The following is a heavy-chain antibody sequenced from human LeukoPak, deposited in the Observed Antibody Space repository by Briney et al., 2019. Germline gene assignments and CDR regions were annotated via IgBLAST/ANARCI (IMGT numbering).Heavy chain of an antibody. Sequence: PSETLSLTCAVYGGSFSGYYWSWIRQPPGKGLEWIGEINHSGSTNYNPSLKSRVTISVDTSKNQFSLKLSSVTAADTAVYYCAGRVPVVVTAIPDDAFDIWGQGTMVTVSS. CDR1: GGSFSGYY. CDR3: AGRVPVVVTAIPDDAFDI. CDR2: INHSGST. D-gene: IGHD2-21*02. V-gene: IGHV4-34*01. J-gene: IGHJ3*02.